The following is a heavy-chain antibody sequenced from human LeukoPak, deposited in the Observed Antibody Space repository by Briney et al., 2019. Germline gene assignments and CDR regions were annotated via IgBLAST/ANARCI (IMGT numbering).Heavy chain of an antibody. D-gene: IGHD2-2*01. CDR1: DYTFTSYG. CDR3: ARDSIVPAAGLHDY. J-gene: IGHJ4*02. V-gene: IGHV1-18*01. CDR2: ISAYNGNT. Sequence: GASVTVSCTASDYTFTSYGISWVRQAPGQGLGWMGWISAYNGNTNYAQKLQGRVTMTTDTSTSTAYMELRSLRSDDTAVYYCARDSIVPAAGLHDYWGQGTLVTVSS.